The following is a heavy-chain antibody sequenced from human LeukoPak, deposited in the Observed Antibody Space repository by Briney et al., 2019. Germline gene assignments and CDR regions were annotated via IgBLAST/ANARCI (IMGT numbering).Heavy chain of an antibody. D-gene: IGHD6-19*01. V-gene: IGHV3-23*01. Sequence: GGSLRLSCAASGFTFSSHAMSWVRQAPGKGLQGVSTIDNIGATTSYADSVKGRFTVSRDNSKNTLYLQMNSLRAEDTAVYYCAKVAQQWLIPEENWGQGTLVTVSS. CDR1: GFTFSSHA. J-gene: IGHJ4*02. CDR2: IDNIGATT. CDR3: AKVAQQWLIPEEN.